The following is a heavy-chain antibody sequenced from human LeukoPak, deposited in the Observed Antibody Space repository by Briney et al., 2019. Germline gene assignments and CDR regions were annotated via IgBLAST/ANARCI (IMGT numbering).Heavy chain of an antibody. J-gene: IGHJ4*02. Sequence: SETLSLTCTVSGGSISSSSYYWGWIRQPPGKGLEWIGSIYYSGSTYYNPSLKSRVTISVDTSKNQFSLKMSSVTAADTAVYYCARGSGVVGATSLDYWGQGTLVTVSS. V-gene: IGHV4-39*07. CDR2: IYYSGST. D-gene: IGHD1-26*01. CDR3: ARGSGVVGATSLDY. CDR1: GGSISSSSYY.